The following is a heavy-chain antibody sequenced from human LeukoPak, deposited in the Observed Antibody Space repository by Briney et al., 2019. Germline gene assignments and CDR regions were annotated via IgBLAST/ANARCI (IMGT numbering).Heavy chain of an antibody. CDR1: GYTFTGYY. CDR3: ARVAIAAAGTPAFDC. J-gene: IGHJ4*02. CDR2: INPNSGGT. V-gene: IGHV1-2*06. Sequence: ASVKVSCKASGYTFTGYYMHWVRQAPGQGLEWMGRINPNSGGTNYAQKFQGRVTMTRDTSISTAYMELSRLRSDDTAVYYCARVAIAAAGTPAFDCWGQGTLVTVSS. D-gene: IGHD6-13*01.